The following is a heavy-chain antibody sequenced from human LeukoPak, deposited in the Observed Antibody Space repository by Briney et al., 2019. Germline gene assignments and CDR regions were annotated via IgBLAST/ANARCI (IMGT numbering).Heavy chain of an antibody. CDR3: ATGGVGATSPLFIDY. CDR1: GFTFSSYS. Sequence: PGGSLRLSCAASGFTFSSYSMNWVRQAPGKGLEWVSFISSSGSYNYADSLKGRFTISRDNARNSLFPQMNSLRVEDTAVYYCATGGVGATSPLFIDYWGQGILVTVSS. CDR2: ISSSGSY. D-gene: IGHD1-26*01. J-gene: IGHJ4*02. V-gene: IGHV3-21*01.